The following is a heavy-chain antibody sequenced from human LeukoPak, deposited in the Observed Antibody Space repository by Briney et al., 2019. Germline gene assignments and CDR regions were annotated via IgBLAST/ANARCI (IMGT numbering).Heavy chain of an antibody. Sequence: SETLSLTCTVSGDSISSGGYYWSWIRQPPGKGLERIGYIFHSGSTYYNPSLKSRLTISVDTSKNQFSLKLSSVTAADTAVYYCAGGSGSYFSYGYWGQGTLVTVSS. J-gene: IGHJ4*02. CDR2: IFHSGST. CDR1: GDSISSGGYY. D-gene: IGHD3-10*01. CDR3: AGGSGSYFSYGY. V-gene: IGHV4-30-2*01.